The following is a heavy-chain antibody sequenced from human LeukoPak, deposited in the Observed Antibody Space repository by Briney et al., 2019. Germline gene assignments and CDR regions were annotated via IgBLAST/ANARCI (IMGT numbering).Heavy chain of an antibody. CDR1: GGSISSYY. J-gene: IGHJ4*02. V-gene: IGHV4-59*13. CDR3: ARGAYYPDY. CDR2: TYYSGST. D-gene: IGHD3-22*01. Sequence: SETLSLTCTVSGGSISSYYWSWIRQPPGKGLEWIGCTYYSGSTIYSPSLKSRVTISVDTSKNQFSLRLSSATAADTAVYYCARGAYYPDYWGQGTLVTVSS.